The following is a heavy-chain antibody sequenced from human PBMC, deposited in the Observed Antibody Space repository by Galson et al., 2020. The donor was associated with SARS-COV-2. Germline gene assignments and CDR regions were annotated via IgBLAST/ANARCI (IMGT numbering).Heavy chain of an antibody. CDR1: GDSVSSNSAA. J-gene: IGHJ3*02. CDR3: AGRVAGAGSLHI. V-gene: IGHV6-1*01. Sequence: SQTLSLTCAISGDSVSSNSAACNWIRQSPSRGLEWLGRTYYRSQWSTDDAVSVKSRITINPDTSKNPFSQQLNSVTPEDTAIYYCAGRVAGAGSLHIWGQGTMVIVSS. D-gene: IGHD6-13*01. CDR2: TYYRSQWST.